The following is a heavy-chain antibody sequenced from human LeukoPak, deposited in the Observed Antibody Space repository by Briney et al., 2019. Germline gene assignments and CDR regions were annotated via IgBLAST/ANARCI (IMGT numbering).Heavy chain of an antibody. CDR3: ARWTYSSGLLSGFDY. Sequence: GASVKVSCKASGYTFTGYYIHWVRQAPGQGLEWMGWMNSNSGNTGYAQKFQGRVTMTRNTSISTAYMELSSLRSEDTAVYYCARWTYSSGLLSGFDYWGQGTLVTVSS. CDR1: GYTFTGYY. V-gene: IGHV1-8*02. J-gene: IGHJ4*02. D-gene: IGHD6-19*01. CDR2: MNSNSGNT.